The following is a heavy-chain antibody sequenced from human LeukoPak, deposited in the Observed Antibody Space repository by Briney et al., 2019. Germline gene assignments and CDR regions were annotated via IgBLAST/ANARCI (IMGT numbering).Heavy chain of an antibody. CDR1: GGSISSYY. CDR2: IYTSGST. J-gene: IGHJ4*02. D-gene: IGHD3-16*02. V-gene: IGHV4-4*07. CDR3: ARGGVWGSYRLFDY. Sequence: SETLSLTCTVSGGSISSYYWSWIRQPAGKGLEWIGRIYTSGSTNYNPSLKSRVTMSVDTSKNQFSLKLSSVTAADTAVSYCARGGVWGSYRLFDYWGQGTLVTVSS.